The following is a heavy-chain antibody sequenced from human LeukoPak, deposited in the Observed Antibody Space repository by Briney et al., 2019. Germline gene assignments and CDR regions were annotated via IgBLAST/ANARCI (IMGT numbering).Heavy chain of an antibody. D-gene: IGHD1-26*01. V-gene: IGHV4-59*08. CDR3: ARHRSGSYYKRIYFDY. CDR2: IYYSGST. CDR1: GGSISSYY. Sequence: SETLSLTCTVSGGSISSYYWSWIRQPPGKGLEWIGYIYYSGSTNYNPSLKSRVTISVDTSKNQFPLKLSSVTAADTAVYYCARHRSGSYYKRIYFDYWGQGTLVTVSS. J-gene: IGHJ4*02.